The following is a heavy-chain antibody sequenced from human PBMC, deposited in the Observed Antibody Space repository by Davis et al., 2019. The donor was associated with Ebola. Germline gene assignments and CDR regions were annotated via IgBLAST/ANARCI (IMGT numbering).Heavy chain of an antibody. V-gene: IGHV3-43*02. Sequence: GSLRLSCAASGFTFNDYAMHWVRQAPGKALEWVSLITGDGGSTYYADSVKGRFTISRDNSKNSLHLQMNSLRTEDTALYYCAKVRYYYYGLDVWGQGTMVTVSS. CDR1: GFTFNDYA. CDR2: ITGDGGST. J-gene: IGHJ6*02. CDR3: AKVRYYYYGLDV.